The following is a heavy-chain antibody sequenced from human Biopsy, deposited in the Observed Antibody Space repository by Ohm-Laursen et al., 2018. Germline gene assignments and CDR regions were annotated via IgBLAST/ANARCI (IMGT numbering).Heavy chain of an antibody. V-gene: IGHV4-59*01. CDR1: GGSISSDY. CDR2: IYYSGST. CDR3: ARATNSTGWPFYYFYGMDV. D-gene: IGHD2/OR15-2a*01. J-gene: IGHJ6*02. Sequence: GTLSLTCTVSGGSISSDYWSWIRQTPGKGLEWIGYIYYSGSTNYNPSLKSRVTISVDTSKNQFSLRLNSVTAADTAVYYCARATNSTGWPFYYFYGMDVWGQGTTVTVSS.